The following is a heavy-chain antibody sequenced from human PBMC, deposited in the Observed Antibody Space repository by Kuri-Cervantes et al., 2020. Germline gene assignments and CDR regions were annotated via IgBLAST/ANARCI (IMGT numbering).Heavy chain of an antibody. CDR1: GYTLTSYD. V-gene: IGHV1-8*01. CDR2: MNPNSGNT. D-gene: IGHD6-19*01. J-gene: IGHJ4*02. CDR3: AREDIAVAGGEGY. Sequence: ASVKVSCKASGYTLTSYDINWVRQATGQGLEWMGGMNPNSGNTGYAQKFQGRVTMTRNTSISTAYMELSSLRSEDTAVYYCAREDIAVAGGEGYWGQGTLVTVSS.